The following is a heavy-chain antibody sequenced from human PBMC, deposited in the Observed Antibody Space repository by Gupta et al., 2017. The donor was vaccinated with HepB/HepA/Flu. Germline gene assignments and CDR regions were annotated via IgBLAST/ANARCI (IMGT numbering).Heavy chain of an antibody. CDR2: ITWHGGST. Sequence: EVQLVESGGGVVRPGGSLRLSCEASGFIFNEYGMSWVRQVPGKGLEWVSGITWHGGSTEYADSVKGRFTISRDNAKNSLYLQMNNLRAEDTALYYCARDGGHSSSSAELYYYYYYMDVWGKGTTVTVSS. D-gene: IGHD6-6*01. J-gene: IGHJ6*03. V-gene: IGHV3-20*04. CDR1: GFIFNEYG. CDR3: ARDGGHSSSSAELYYYYYYMDV.